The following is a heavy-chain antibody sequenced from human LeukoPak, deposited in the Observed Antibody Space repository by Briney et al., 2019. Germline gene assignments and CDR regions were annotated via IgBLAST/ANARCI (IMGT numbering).Heavy chain of an antibody. CDR2: IYSGGST. J-gene: IGHJ1*01. D-gene: IGHD4-17*01. V-gene: IGHV3-66*01. Sequence: PGGSLRLSCAASGFTVSSNYMSWVRQAPGKGLEWVSVIYSGGSTYYADSVKGRFTISRDNSKNTLYLQMNSLRAEDTAVYYCARGPGGRYGDSGKYFQHWGQGTLVTVSS. CDR3: ARGPGGRYGDSGKYFQH. CDR1: GFTVSSNY.